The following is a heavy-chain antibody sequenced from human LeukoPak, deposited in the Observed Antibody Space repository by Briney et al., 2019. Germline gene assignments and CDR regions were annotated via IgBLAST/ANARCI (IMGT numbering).Heavy chain of an antibody. CDR1: GGTFSSYA. CDR2: IIPILGIA. Sequence: GASVKVSCKASGGTFSSYAISWVRQAPGQGLEWMGRIIPILGIANYAQKFQGRVTITADKSTSTAYMELSSLRSEDTAVYYCARGVGFGELYPGWFDPWGQGTLVTVSS. J-gene: IGHJ5*02. V-gene: IGHV1-69*04. CDR3: ARGVGFGELYPGWFDP. D-gene: IGHD3-10*01.